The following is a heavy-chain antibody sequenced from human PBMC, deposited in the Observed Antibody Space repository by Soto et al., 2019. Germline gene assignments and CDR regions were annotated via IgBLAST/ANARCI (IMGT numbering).Heavy chain of an antibody. CDR2: ISWNSGSI. J-gene: IGHJ4*02. Sequence: EVQLVESGGGLVQPGRSLRLSCAASGFTFDDYAMHWVRQAPGKGLEWVSGISWNSGSIGYADSVKGRFTISRDNAKNSLYLQMNSLRAEDTALYYCAKVLSGQWLVRPWRTDFDYWGQGTLVTVSS. CDR1: GFTFDDYA. D-gene: IGHD6-19*01. V-gene: IGHV3-9*01. CDR3: AKVLSGQWLVRPWRTDFDY.